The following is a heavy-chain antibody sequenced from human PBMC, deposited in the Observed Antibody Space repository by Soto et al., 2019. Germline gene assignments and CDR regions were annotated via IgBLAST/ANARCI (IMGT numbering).Heavy chain of an antibody. CDR2: INPSGGST. Sequence: ASVKVSCKASGYTFTSYYMHWVRQAPGQGLEWMGIINPSGGSTSYAQKFQGRVTMTRDTSTSTVYMELSSLRSEDTAVYYCARDGRGVYGDYSPEYFQHWGQGNLVTVS. V-gene: IGHV1-46*01. J-gene: IGHJ1*01. CDR1: GYTFTSYY. D-gene: IGHD4-17*01. CDR3: ARDGRGVYGDYSPEYFQH.